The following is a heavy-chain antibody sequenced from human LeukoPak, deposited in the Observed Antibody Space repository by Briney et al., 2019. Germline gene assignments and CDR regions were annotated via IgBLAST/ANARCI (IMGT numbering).Heavy chain of an antibody. Sequence: PSQTLSLTCTVSGGSVSSGDYYWSWIRQPPGKGLEWIGYIYYSGSTYYNPSLKSRVTISVDMSKNQFSLKLSSVTAADTAVYYCARLGVGLISFDYWGQGTLVTVSS. J-gene: IGHJ4*02. CDR3: ARLGVGLISFDY. CDR1: GGSVSSGDYY. D-gene: IGHD3-3*01. V-gene: IGHV4-30-4*01. CDR2: IYYSGST.